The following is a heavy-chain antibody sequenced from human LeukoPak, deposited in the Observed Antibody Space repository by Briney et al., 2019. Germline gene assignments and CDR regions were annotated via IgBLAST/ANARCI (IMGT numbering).Heavy chain of an antibody. CDR3: ARWPSLPSYYYYYYMDV. CDR1: GGSFSGYY. Sequence: SETLSLTCAVYGGSFSGYYWSWIRQPPGKRLEWIGEINHSGSTNYNPSLKSRVTISVDTSKNQFSLKLSSVTAADTAVYYCARWPSLPSYYYYYYMDVWGKGTTVTVSS. J-gene: IGHJ6*03. V-gene: IGHV4-34*01. CDR2: INHSGST.